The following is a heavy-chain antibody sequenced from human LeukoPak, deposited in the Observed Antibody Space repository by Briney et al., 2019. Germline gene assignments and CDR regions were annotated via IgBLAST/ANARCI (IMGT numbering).Heavy chain of an antibody. CDR3: ARVLIYGDYLYYYYMDV. D-gene: IGHD4-17*01. Sequence: PPETLSLTCTVSGGSISSGDYYWSWIRQPPGKGLEWIGYIYYSGSTYYNPSLKSRVTISVDTSKNQFSLKLSSVTAADTAVYYCARVLIYGDYLYYYYMDVWGKGTTATVSS. J-gene: IGHJ6*03. V-gene: IGHV4-30-4*08. CDR2: IYYSGST. CDR1: GGSISSGDYY.